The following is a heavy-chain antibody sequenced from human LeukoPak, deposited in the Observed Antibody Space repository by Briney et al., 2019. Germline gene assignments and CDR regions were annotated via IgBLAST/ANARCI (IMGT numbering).Heavy chain of an antibody. CDR1: GFSLSTSGVG. V-gene: IGHV2-5*02. CDR3: AHRRVWKVYGSGSPPTGYFDY. J-gene: IGHJ4*02. CDR2: IYWDDDK. D-gene: IGHD3-10*01. Sequence: SGPTLVNPTQTLTLTCTFSGFSLSTSGVGVGWIRQPPGKALEWLALIYWDDDKRYSPSLKSRLTITKDTSKNQVVLTMTNMDPVDTATYYCAHRRVWKVYGSGSPPTGYFDYWGQGTLVTVSS.